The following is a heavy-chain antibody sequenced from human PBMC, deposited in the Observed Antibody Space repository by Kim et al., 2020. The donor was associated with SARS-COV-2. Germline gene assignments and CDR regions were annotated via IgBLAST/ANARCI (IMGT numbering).Heavy chain of an antibody. J-gene: IGHJ4*02. V-gene: IGHV5-51*01. Sequence: GESLKISCKGSGYSFTSYWIGWVRQMPGKGLEWMGIIYPGDSDTRYSPSFQGQVTISADKSISTAYLQWSSLKASDTAMYYCATFVRGTTVVTPGGFDYWGQGTLVTVSS. CDR1: GYSFTSYW. CDR3: ATFVRGTTVVTPGGFDY. CDR2: IYPGDSDT. D-gene: IGHD4-17*01.